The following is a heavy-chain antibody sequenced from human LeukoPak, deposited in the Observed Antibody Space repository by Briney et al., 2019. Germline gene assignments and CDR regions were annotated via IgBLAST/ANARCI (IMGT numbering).Heavy chain of an antibody. V-gene: IGHV3-33*01. CDR3: ARAHSSSSTFDL. Sequence: GRSLRLSCAASGFTFSDYGIHWVRQAPGQGLEWVALIWYDGSKKYYADSVKGRFTISRDNTKNTLCLQLNSLRADDTAVYYCARAHSSSSTFDLWGQGTLVTVSS. CDR2: IWYDGSKK. CDR1: GFTFSDYG. D-gene: IGHD6-6*01. J-gene: IGHJ4*02.